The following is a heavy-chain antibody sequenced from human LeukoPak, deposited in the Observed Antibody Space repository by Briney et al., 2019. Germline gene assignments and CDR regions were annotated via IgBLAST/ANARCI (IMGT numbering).Heavy chain of an antibody. CDR2: ISGSGGST. D-gene: IGHD6-6*01. CDR3: AKDGTRGIAARPG. J-gene: IGHJ4*02. V-gene: IGHV3-23*01. CDR1: GFIFSSYA. Sequence: GGSLRLSCAASGFIFSSYAMSWVRQAPGKGLEWVSAISGSGGSTYYADSVKGRFTISRDNSKNTLYLQMNSLRAEDTAVYYCAKDGTRGIAARPGRGQGTLVTVSS.